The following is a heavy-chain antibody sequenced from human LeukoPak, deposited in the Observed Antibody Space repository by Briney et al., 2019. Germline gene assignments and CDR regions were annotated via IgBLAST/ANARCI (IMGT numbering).Heavy chain of an antibody. Sequence: SETLSLTCTVSGGSISSYYWSWIRQPPGKGLEWIGYIYYSGSTYYNPSLKSRVTISVDTSKNQFSLKLSSVTAADTAVYYCAREGADAYYYDSSGYAHAFDIWGQGTMVTVSS. V-gene: IGHV4-59*12. CDR3: AREGADAYYYDSSGYAHAFDI. CDR1: GGSISSYY. D-gene: IGHD3-22*01. CDR2: IYYSGST. J-gene: IGHJ3*02.